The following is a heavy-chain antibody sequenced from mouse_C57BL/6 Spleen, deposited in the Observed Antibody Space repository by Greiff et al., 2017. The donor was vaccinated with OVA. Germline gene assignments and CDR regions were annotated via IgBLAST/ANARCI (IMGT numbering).Heavy chain of an antibody. D-gene: IGHD1-1*01. Sequence: VQLKESGPELVKPGASVKIPCKASGYTFTDYNMDWVKQSHGKSLEWIGDINPNNGGTIYNQKFKGKATLTVDKSSSTAYMELRSLTSEDTAVYYCARTVYYYGSRGYFDVWGTGTTVTVSS. CDR1: GYTFTDYN. CDR3: ARTVYYYGSRGYFDV. CDR2: INPNNGGT. J-gene: IGHJ1*03. V-gene: IGHV1-18*01.